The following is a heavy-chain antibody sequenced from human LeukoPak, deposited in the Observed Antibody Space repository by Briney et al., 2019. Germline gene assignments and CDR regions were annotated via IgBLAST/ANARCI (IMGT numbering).Heavy chain of an antibody. V-gene: IGHV1-2*02. CDR2: INPNSGGT. CDR3: AREGRGDSGGYYKGY. D-gene: IGHD3-22*01. Sequence: ASVKVSCKASGYTFTGYHMHWVRQAPGQGLEWMGWINPNSGGTRYAQKFQGRVSMTRDMSISTAHMELSSLRSDDTAVYYCAREGRGDSGGYYKGYWGQGTLVTVSS. J-gene: IGHJ4*02. CDR1: GYTFTGYH.